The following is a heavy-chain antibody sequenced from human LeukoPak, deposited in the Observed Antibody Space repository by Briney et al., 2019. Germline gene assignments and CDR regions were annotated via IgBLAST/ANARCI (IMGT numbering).Heavy chain of an antibody. CDR2: INPNIGAT. CDR3: ARDSRPIVGPPGGYWFDP. J-gene: IGHJ5*02. V-gene: IGHV1-2*02. CDR1: GYTFTGYY. D-gene: IGHD1-26*01. Sequence: ASVKVSCKPSGYTFTGYYLHWVRQAPGQALEWMGWINPNIGATMYAEKFQGRVTMTRDTSISTAYMELSRLGSDDTAVYYCARDSRPIVGPPGGYWFDPWGQGTLVTVSS.